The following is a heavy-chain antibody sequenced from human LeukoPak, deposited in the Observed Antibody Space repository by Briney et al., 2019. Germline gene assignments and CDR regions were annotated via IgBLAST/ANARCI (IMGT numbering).Heavy chain of an antibody. Sequence: SVKVSCEASGGTFSSYAISWVRQAPGQGLEWMGRIIPILGIANYAQKFQGRVTITADKSTSTAYMELSSLRSEDTAVYYCARGRERGSSSSFTDYWGLGTLVIVSS. CDR3: ARGRERGSSSSFTDY. D-gene: IGHD6-6*01. V-gene: IGHV1-69*04. J-gene: IGHJ4*02. CDR2: IIPILGIA. CDR1: GGTFSSYA.